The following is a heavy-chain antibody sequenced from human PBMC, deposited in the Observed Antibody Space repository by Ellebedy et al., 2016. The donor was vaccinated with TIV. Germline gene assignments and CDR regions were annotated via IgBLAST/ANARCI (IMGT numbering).Heavy chain of an antibody. CDR1: GYDFTSYG. V-gene: IGHV1-8*01. D-gene: IGHD3-10*01. CDR3: AREIFGSGSYPLDY. Sequence: ASVKVSCXASGYDFTSYGINWVRQATGQGLEWVGWMNSNSGDTGYAQKFQGRVTMTMKTSVSTAYMELNSLTSEDTAVYYCAREIFGSGSYPLDYWGQGTPVTVSS. CDR2: MNSNSGDT. J-gene: IGHJ4*02.